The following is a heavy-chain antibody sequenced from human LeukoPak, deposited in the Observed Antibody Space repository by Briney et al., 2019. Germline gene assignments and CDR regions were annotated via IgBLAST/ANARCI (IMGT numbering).Heavy chain of an antibody. Sequence: SETLSLTCTVSGYSISSGYYWGWIRQPPGKGLEWIGSIYHSGSTYYNPSLKSRVTISVDTSKNQFSLKLSSVTAADTAVYYCARPGYSYLDAFGIWGQGTMVTVSS. CDR1: GYSISSGYY. J-gene: IGHJ3*02. D-gene: IGHD5-18*01. V-gene: IGHV4-38-2*02. CDR2: IYHSGST. CDR3: ARPGYSYLDAFGI.